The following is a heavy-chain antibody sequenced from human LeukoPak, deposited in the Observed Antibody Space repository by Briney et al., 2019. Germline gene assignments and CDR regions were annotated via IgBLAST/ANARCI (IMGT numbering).Heavy chain of an antibody. CDR3: ARLSGYDYYYYYMDV. Sequence: GESLKISCKGSGYSFTSYWIGWVRQMPGKGLEWMGIIYPGDSDTRYSPSFQGPLTISADTSISTAYLQRSSLKASDTAMYYCARLSGYDYYYYYMDVWGKGTTVTVSS. D-gene: IGHD5-12*01. CDR1: GYSFTSYW. V-gene: IGHV5-51*01. J-gene: IGHJ6*03. CDR2: IYPGDSDT.